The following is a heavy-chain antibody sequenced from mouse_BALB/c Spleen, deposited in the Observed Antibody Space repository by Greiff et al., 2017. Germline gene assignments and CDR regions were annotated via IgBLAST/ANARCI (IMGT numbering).Heavy chain of an antibody. Sequence: EVNVVESGGGLVKPGGSLKLSCAASGFTFSDYYMYWVRQTPEKRLEWVATISDGGSYTYYPDSVKGRFTISRDNAKNNLYLQMSSLKSEDTAMYYCARDKYGKRAWFAYWGQGTLVTVSA. CDR2: ISDGGSYT. D-gene: IGHD2-10*02. CDR3: ARDKYGKRAWFAY. CDR1: GFTFSDYY. J-gene: IGHJ3*01. V-gene: IGHV5-4*02.